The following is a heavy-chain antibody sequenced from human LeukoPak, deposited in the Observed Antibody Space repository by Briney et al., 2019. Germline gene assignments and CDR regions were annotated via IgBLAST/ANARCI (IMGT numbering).Heavy chain of an antibody. Sequence: PSETLSLTCAVYGGSLSGYYWSWISQPPGKGLEWIGEINHSGSTNYNPSLKSRVTISVDTSKNQFSLKLSSVTAAGTAVYYCAGVFQDTVTTIWGKGTLVTVS. CDR3: AGVFQDTVTTI. CDR2: INHSGST. J-gene: IGHJ4*02. D-gene: IGHD4-11*01. V-gene: IGHV4-34*01. CDR1: GGSLSGYY.